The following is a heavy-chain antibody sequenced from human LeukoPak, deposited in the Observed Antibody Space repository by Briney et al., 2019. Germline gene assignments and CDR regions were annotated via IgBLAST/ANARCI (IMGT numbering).Heavy chain of an antibody. D-gene: IGHD6-19*01. CDR2: ISWSSGSI. J-gene: IGHJ4*02. CDR3: AKDTGIAVASEFDY. CDR1: GFTFDDYA. Sequence: PGRSLRLSCAASGFTFDDYAMYWVRQAPGKGLEWVSGISWSSGSIGYADSVKGRFTISRDNAKNSLYLQMNSLRAEDTALYYCAKDTGIAVASEFDYWGQGTLVTVSS. V-gene: IGHV3-9*01.